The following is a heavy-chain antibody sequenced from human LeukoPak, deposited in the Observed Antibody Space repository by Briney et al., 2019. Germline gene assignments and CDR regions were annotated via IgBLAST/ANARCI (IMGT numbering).Heavy chain of an antibody. CDR1: GGSISSHY. V-gene: IGHV4-59*11. J-gene: IGHJ5*02. CDR2: IYYSGST. Sequence: SETLSLTCTVPGGSISSHYWSWIRQPPGKGLEWIGYIYYSGSTNYNPSLKSRVTISVDTSKNQFSLKLSSVTAADTAVYYCARGPLGYQLLYWFDPWGQGTLVTVSS. D-gene: IGHD2-2*01. CDR3: ARGPLGYQLLYWFDP.